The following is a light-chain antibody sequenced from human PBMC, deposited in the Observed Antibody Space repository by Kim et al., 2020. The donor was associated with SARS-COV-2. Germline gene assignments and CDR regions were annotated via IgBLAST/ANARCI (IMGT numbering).Light chain of an antibody. J-gene: IGLJ2*01. CDR3: QSADSSGTLVV. CDR2: KDS. CDR1: ALPKQY. Sequence: SYELTQPPSVSVSPGQTARITCSGDALPKQYAYCYQQKPGQAPVLVIYKDSERPSGIPERFSGSSSGTTVPLTISGVQAEDEADYYCQSADSSGTLVVFG. V-gene: IGLV3-25*03.